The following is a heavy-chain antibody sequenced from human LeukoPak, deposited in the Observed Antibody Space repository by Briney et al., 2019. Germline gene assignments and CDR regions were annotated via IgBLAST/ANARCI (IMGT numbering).Heavy chain of an antibody. J-gene: IGHJ5*02. D-gene: IGHD5-18*01. CDR1: GGSISSGDYY. V-gene: IGHV4-30-4*01. Sequence: PSETLSLTCTVSGGSISSGDYYWSWIRQPPGKGLEWIGYIYYSGSTYHNPSLKSRVTISVDTSKNQFSLKLSSVTAADTAVYYCARVIRVDTAMIWFDPWGQGTLVTVSS. CDR3: ARVIRVDTAMIWFDP. CDR2: IYYSGST.